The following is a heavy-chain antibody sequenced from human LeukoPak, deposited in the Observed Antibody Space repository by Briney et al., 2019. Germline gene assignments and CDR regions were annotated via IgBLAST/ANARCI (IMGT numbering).Heavy chain of an antibody. Sequence: SQTLSLTCVISGDSVSNNIAAWNWIRQSPSRGLEWLGRTYYRSKWSSDYGPSVRGRINITPDPSKNQFSLHLYSVTPEDTAMYYCARAFGREHWDPFDYWGQGTLVTVSS. J-gene: IGHJ4*02. CDR2: TYYRSKWSS. D-gene: IGHD1/OR15-1a*01. CDR3: ARAFGREHWDPFDY. V-gene: IGHV6-1*01. CDR1: GDSVSNNIAA.